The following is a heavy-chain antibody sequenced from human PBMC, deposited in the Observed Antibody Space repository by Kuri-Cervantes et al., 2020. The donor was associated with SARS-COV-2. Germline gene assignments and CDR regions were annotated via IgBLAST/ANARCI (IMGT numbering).Heavy chain of an antibody. CDR2: INHSGST. J-gene: IGHJ5*02. CDR3: ARVKGIVLIDWFDP. D-gene: IGHD2-8*01. CDR1: GGSFSGYY. V-gene: IGHV4-34*01. Sequence: SETLSPTCAVYGGSFSGYYWSRIRQPPGKGLEWIGEINHSGSTNYNPSLKSRVTISVDTSKNQFSLKLSSVTAADTAVYYCARVKGIVLIDWFDPWGQGTLVTVSS.